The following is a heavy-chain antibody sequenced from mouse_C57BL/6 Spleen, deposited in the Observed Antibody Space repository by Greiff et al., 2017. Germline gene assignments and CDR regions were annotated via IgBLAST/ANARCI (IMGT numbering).Heavy chain of an antibody. J-gene: IGHJ3*01. CDR3: VPSSSSAWFAY. D-gene: IGHD1-1*01. Sequence: EVQLQQSGPELVKPGASVKISCKASGYSFTGYYMNWVKQSPEKSLEWIGEINPSTGGTTYNQKFKAKATLTVDKSSSTAYMQLKSLTSEDSAGYYCVPSSSSAWFAYWGQGTLVTVSA. V-gene: IGHV1-42*01. CDR1: GYSFTGYY. CDR2: INPSTGGT.